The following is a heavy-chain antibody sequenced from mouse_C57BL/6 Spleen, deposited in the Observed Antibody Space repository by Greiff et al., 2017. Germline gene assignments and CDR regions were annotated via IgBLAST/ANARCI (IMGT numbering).Heavy chain of an antibody. D-gene: IGHD1-1*01. CDR2: ISDGGSYT. CDR1: GFTFSSYA. Sequence: EVKVVESGGGLVKPGGSLKLSCAASGFTFSSYAMSWVRQTPEKRLEWVATISDGGSYTYYPDNVKGRFTISRDNAKNNLYLQMSHLKSEDTAMYYCARAFITTVVAPFAYWGQGTLVTVSA. J-gene: IGHJ3*01. V-gene: IGHV5-4*03. CDR3: ARAFITTVVAPFAY.